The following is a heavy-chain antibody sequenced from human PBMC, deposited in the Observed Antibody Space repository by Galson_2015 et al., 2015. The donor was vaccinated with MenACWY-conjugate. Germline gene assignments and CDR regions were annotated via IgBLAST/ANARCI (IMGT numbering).Heavy chain of an antibody. Sequence: SLRLSCAASGFTFSNYAMAWVRQAPGKGLEWVSGISGSGGSTNYADSGEGRFTISRDDSKSTLYLQMNSLRVDDTAVYYCAKDFGVRHFDYWGQGTLVTVSS. CDR1: GFTFSNYA. D-gene: IGHD3-10*01. CDR3: AKDFGVRHFDY. V-gene: IGHV3-23*01. CDR2: ISGSGGST. J-gene: IGHJ4*02.